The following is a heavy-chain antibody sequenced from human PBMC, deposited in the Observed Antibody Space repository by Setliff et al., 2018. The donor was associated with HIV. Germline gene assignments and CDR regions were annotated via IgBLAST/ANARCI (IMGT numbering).Heavy chain of an antibody. Sequence: ASVKVSCAASGFTFSSYSMNWVRQAPGKGLEWVSSISSSSSYIYYADSVKGRFTISRDNAKNSLSLQVNSLRAEDTAVYYCARSIIRPYSSGWPWYFDYWGQGTLVTVPQ. CDR1: GFTFSSYS. V-gene: IGHV3-21*01. D-gene: IGHD6-19*01. CDR3: ARSIIRPYSSGWPWYFDY. CDR2: ISSSSSYI. J-gene: IGHJ4*02.